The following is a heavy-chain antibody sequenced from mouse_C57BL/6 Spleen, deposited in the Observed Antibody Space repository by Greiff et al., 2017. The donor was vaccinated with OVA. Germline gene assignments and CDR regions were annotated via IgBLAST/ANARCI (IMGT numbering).Heavy chain of an antibody. J-gene: IGHJ3*01. D-gene: IGHD4-1*01. Sequence: VHLVESGPELVKPGASVKISCKASGYAFSSSWMNWVKQRPGKGLEWIGRIYPGDGDTNYNGKFKGKATLTADKSSSTAYMQLSSLTSEDSAVYFCARMDGTGSRPFAYWGQGTLVTVSA. CDR3: ARMDGTGSRPFAY. V-gene: IGHV1-82*01. CDR2: IYPGDGDT. CDR1: GYAFSSSW.